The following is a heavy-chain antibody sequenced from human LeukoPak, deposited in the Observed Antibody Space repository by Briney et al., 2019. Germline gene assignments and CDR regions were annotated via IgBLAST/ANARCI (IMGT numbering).Heavy chain of an antibody. CDR1: GFTFSSYA. V-gene: IGHV3-23*01. D-gene: IGHD3-9*01. J-gene: IGHJ4*02. CDR3: ACLTGYYNVGYYFDY. Sequence: GGSLRLSCAASGFTFSSYAMSWVRQAPGKGLEWVSAISGSGGSTYYADSVKGRFTISRDNSKNTLYLQMNSLRAEDTAVYYCACLTGYYNVGYYFDYWGQGTPVTVSS. CDR2: ISGSGGST.